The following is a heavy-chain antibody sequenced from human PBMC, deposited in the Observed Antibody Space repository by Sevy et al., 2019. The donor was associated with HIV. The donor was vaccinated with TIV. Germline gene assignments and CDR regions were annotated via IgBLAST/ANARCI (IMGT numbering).Heavy chain of an antibody. J-gene: IGHJ6*02. CDR1: GFTVSSNY. D-gene: IGHD3-3*01. CDR3: VRGMILEGSCCGMDV. V-gene: IGHV3-53*01. CDR2: IFSDGST. Sequence: GGSLRLSCAVSGFTVSSNYMTWVRQAPGKGLEWVSVIFSDGSTYYADSVKGRFTISRDNSRNTLALQMNSLRAEDTAVYYCVRGMILEGSCCGMDVWGQGTTVTVSS.